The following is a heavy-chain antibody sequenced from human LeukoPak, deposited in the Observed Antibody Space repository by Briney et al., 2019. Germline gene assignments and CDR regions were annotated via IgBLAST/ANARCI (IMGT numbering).Heavy chain of an antibody. D-gene: IGHD1-26*01. Sequence: GGSLRLSCAGSGFTFSSYGMHWVRQAPGKGLEWVAVISYDGSNKNYADSVKGRFTISRDNSKNTLYLQMNSLRAEDTAVYYCAKVPPGLLEYYYYYGLDVWGQGTTVTVSS. CDR1: GFTFSSYG. V-gene: IGHV3-30*18. CDR3: AKVPPGLLEYYYYYGLDV. CDR2: ISYDGSNK. J-gene: IGHJ6*02.